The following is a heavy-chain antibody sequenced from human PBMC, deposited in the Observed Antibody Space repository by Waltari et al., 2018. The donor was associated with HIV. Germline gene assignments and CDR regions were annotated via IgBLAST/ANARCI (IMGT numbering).Heavy chain of an antibody. V-gene: IGHV1-18*01. CDR2: RNSYDGNT. Sequence: QAQLVQSGAEVKNPGASVKVSCKASGYIFTNYHINWVRRAPGQGLEWRGWRNSYDGNTNDAQMVQGRVTMTTDTATNTVYMELRSLRSDDTAVYYCARDRGLGNKYYKVPYYFDYWGQGTLVTVSA. CDR1: GYIFTNYH. D-gene: IGHD2-8*01. CDR3: ARDRGLGNKYYKVPYYFDY. J-gene: IGHJ4*02.